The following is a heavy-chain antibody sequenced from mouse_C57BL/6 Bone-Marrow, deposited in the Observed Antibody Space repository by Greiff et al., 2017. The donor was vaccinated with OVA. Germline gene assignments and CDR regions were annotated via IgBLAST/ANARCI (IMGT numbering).Heavy chain of an antibody. CDR3: TRTFITTVVAGDYFDY. V-gene: IGHV6-6*01. Sequence: DVKLVESGGGLVQPGGSMKLSCAASGFTFSDAWMDWVRQSPEKGLEWVAEIRNKANNHATYYAESVKGRFTISRDDSKSSVYLQMNSLRAEDTGIYYCTRTFITTVVAGDYFDYWGQGTTLTVSS. CDR1: GFTFSDAW. D-gene: IGHD1-1*01. CDR2: IRNKANNHAT. J-gene: IGHJ2*01.